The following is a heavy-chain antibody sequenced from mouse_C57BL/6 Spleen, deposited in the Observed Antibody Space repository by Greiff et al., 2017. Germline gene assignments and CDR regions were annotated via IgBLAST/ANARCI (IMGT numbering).Heavy chain of an antibody. V-gene: IGHV1-69*01. J-gene: IGHJ2*01. CDR1: GYTFTSYW. CDR2: IDPSDSYT. Sequence: QVQLQQPGAELVMPGASVKLSCKASGYTFTSYWMHWVKQRPGQGLEWIGEIDPSDSYTNYNQKFKGKSTLTVDKSSSTAYMQLSSLTSEDSAVYYFARGAIYYGYDDWGQGTTLTVSS. CDR3: ARGAIYYGYDD. D-gene: IGHD2-2*01.